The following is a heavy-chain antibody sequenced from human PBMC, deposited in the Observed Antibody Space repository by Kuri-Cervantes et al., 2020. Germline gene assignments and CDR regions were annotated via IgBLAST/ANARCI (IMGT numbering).Heavy chain of an antibody. Sequence: SETLSLTCTVSGGSISSGDYYWSWILQPPGKGLEWIGYIYYSGSTYYNPSLKSRVTISVDTSKNQFSLKLSSVTAADTAVYYCARDGYFESFIDYWGQGTLVTVSS. CDR1: GGSISSGDYY. V-gene: IGHV4-30-4*01. CDR2: IYYSGST. CDR3: ARDGYFESFIDY. J-gene: IGHJ4*02. D-gene: IGHD3-9*01.